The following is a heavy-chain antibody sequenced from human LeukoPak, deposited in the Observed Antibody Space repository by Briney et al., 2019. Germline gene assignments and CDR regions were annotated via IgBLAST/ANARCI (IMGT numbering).Heavy chain of an antibody. CDR2: IYPGDSDT. Sequence: GESLKISCKGSGYSFTTYWIGWVRQMPGKRLEWMGIIYPGDSDTTYSPSFQGQVTISADKSISSAYLQWRSLKASDTAMYYCARPIRGRSDAFDIWGQGTMVTVSS. V-gene: IGHV5-51*01. D-gene: IGHD3-10*01. CDR1: GYSFTTYW. J-gene: IGHJ3*02. CDR3: ARPIRGRSDAFDI.